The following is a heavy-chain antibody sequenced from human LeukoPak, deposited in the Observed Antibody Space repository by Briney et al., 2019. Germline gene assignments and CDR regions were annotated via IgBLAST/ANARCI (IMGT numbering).Heavy chain of an antibody. CDR2: IQKDGSNE. D-gene: IGHD2-8*01. V-gene: IGHV3-30*02. J-gene: IGHJ6*03. CDR1: GFTFSNYW. Sequence: PGGSLRLSCAASGFTFSNYWMSWVRQAPGKGLEWVAYIQKDGSNEQYADAVKGRFRISRDSSKNILYLQMNSLRAEDTAVYYCAKDRCSNGIGCYYYYMDVWGKGTTVTISS. CDR3: AKDRCSNGIGCYYYYMDV.